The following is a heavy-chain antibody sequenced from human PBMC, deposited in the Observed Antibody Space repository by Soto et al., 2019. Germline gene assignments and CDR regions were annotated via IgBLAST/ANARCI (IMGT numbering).Heavy chain of an antibody. D-gene: IGHD3-22*01. V-gene: IGHV3-23*01. CDR1: GFTFSSYA. CDR2: ISGSGGST. CDR3: AKSTGFSGYYYPFDY. Sequence: GGSLRLSCRVSGFTFSSYAMIRVRQAPGKGLEWVSAISGSGGSTYYADSVKGRFTISRDNSKNTLYLQMNSLRAEDTAVYYCAKSTGFSGYYYPFDYWGQGTLVTVSS. J-gene: IGHJ4*02.